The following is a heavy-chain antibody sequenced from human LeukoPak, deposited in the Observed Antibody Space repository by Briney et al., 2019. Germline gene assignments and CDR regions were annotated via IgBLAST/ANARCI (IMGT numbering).Heavy chain of an antibody. Sequence: SETLFLTCTVSGYSISSGYYWGWIRQPPGKGLEWIGSIYHSGSTYYNPSLKSRVTISVDTSKNQFSLKLSSVTAADTAVYHCARGRSLTMVRGTMGGPYYYFDYWGQGTLVTVSS. CDR3: ARGRSLTMVRGTMGGPYYYFDY. D-gene: IGHD3-10*01. J-gene: IGHJ4*02. CDR2: IYHSGST. V-gene: IGHV4-38-2*02. CDR1: GYSISSGYY.